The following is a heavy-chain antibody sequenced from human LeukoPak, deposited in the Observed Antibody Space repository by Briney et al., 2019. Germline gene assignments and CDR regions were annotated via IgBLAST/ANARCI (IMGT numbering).Heavy chain of an antibody. CDR1: GFTLSSYG. J-gene: IGHJ5*02. CDR2: ISGSGGST. Sequence: PGGSLRLSCAASGFTLSSYGMSWVRQAPGKGLEWVSAISGSGGSTYYADSVKGRFTISRDNSKNTLYLQMNSLRAEDTAVYYCAKDERFDWLLWFGELSFMFDPWGQGTLVTVSS. D-gene: IGHD3-10*01. CDR3: AKDERFDWLLWFGELSFMFDP. V-gene: IGHV3-23*01.